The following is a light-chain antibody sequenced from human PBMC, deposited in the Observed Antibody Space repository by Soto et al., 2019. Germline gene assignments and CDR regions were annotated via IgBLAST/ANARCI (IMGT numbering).Light chain of an antibody. Sequence: QSVLTQPPSVSGAPGQRVTMSCTGSSSNIGAGYDVHWFQQLPGTAPRLLIYGNINRLAGVPARFSGSKSGTSASLAITGLQAEDEPDYYCQSYDSSLSAWVFGGGTKLTVL. CDR2: GNI. V-gene: IGLV1-40*01. CDR1: SSNIGAGYD. CDR3: QSYDSSLSAWV. J-gene: IGLJ2*01.